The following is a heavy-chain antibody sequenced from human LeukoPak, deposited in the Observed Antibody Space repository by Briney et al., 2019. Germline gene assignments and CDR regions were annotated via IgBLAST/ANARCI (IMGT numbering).Heavy chain of an antibody. CDR2: IKQDGSEK. D-gene: IGHD3-22*01. V-gene: IGHV3-7*01. CDR3: ARGLNKWLSRVGYYYYMDV. J-gene: IGHJ6*03. Sequence: GGSLRLSCAASGFTFSNAWMSWVRQAPGKGLEWVANIKQDGSEKYYVDSVKGRFTISRDNAKNSLYLQMNSLRAEDTAVYYCARGLNKWLSRVGYYYYMDVWGKGTTVTVSS. CDR1: GFTFSNAW.